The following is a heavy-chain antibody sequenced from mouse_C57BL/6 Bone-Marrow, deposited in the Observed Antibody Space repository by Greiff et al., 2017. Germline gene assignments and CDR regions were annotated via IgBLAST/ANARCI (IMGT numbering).Heavy chain of an antibody. Sequence: EVHLVESGGDLVKPGGSLKLSCAASGFTFSSYGMSWVRQTPDKRLEWVATISSGGSYTSYPDSVKGRFTISRDNAKNTLYLQMSSLKSEDTAMYYCARTTVVADWYFDVWGTGTTVTVSS. CDR1: GFTFSSYG. D-gene: IGHD1-1*01. J-gene: IGHJ1*03. CDR2: ISSGGSYT. CDR3: ARTTVVADWYFDV. V-gene: IGHV5-6*01.